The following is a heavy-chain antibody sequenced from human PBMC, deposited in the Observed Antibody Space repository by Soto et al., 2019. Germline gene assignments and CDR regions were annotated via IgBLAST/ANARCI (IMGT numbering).Heavy chain of an antibody. CDR3: ATLVGAHRWYYYYGMDV. V-gene: IGHV1-2*02. D-gene: IGHD1-26*01. CDR2: INPNSGGT. J-gene: IGHJ6*02. CDR1: GYTFTGYY. Sequence: QVQLVQSGAEVKKPGASVKVSCKASGYTFTGYYMHWVRQAPGQGLEWMGWINPNSGGTNYAQKFQGRVTMTRDTSISTAYMELSRLRSDDTAVYYCATLVGAHRWYYYYGMDVWGQGTTVTVSS.